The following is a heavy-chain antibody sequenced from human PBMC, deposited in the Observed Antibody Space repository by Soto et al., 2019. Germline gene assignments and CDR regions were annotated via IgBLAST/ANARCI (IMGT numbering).Heavy chain of an antibody. J-gene: IGHJ1*01. CDR1: GFTFSSYA. Sequence: PGGSLRLSCAASGFTFSSYAMSWVRQAPGKGLEWVSAISGSGGSTYYADSVKGRFTISRDNSKNTLYLQMNSLRAEDTAVYYCAKLTTMVRGVIFSEYFQHWGQGTLVTVSS. CDR3: AKLTTMVRGVIFSEYFQH. D-gene: IGHD3-10*01. V-gene: IGHV3-23*01. CDR2: ISGSGGST.